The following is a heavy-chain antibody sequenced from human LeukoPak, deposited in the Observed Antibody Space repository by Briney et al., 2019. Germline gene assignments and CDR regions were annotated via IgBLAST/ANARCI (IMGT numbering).Heavy chain of an antibody. V-gene: IGHV3-66*01. CDR2: IYIGGDT. Sequence: GGSLRLSCAASGLTVSRNYMTCVRQAPGKGLEWVSVIYIGGDTYYADSVKGRFTISRDSSKNTLYLQMNSLRAEDTAVYYCGCGPWDFDYWGQGTQVAVSS. CDR1: GLTVSRNY. D-gene: IGHD1-26*01. CDR3: GCGPWDFDY. J-gene: IGHJ4*02.